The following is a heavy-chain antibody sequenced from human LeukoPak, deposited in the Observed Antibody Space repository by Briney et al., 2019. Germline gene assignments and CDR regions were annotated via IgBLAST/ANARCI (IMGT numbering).Heavy chain of an antibody. J-gene: IGHJ3*02. Sequence: SETLSLTCTVSGGSISSYCWSWIRQPPGKGLEWIGYIYDSGSTNNNPSLNSRVTISVDTSKNQFSLKLSSVTAADTAVYYCARRSLSLPGAFDIWGQGTMVTVSS. D-gene: IGHD1-26*01. CDR2: IYDSGST. CDR3: ARRSLSLPGAFDI. CDR1: GGSISSYC. V-gene: IGHV4-59*08.